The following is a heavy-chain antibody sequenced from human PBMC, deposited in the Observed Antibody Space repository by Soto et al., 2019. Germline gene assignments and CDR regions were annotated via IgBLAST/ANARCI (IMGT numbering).Heavy chain of an antibody. CDR3: AKSPNTMVRGASRKDAFDI. Sequence: EVQLLESGGGLVQPGGSLRLSCAASGFTFSSYAMTWVRQAPGKGLEWVSAISGSGSSTYYADSVKGRFTISRDNSKSTLYLQMNSLRAEDTAVYYCAKSPNTMVRGASRKDAFDIWGQGTMVTVSS. CDR1: GFTFSSYA. J-gene: IGHJ3*02. D-gene: IGHD3-10*01. CDR2: ISGSGSST. V-gene: IGHV3-23*01.